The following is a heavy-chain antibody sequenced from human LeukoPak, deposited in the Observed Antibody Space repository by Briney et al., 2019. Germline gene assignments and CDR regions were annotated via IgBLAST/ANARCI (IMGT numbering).Heavy chain of an antibody. V-gene: IGHV4-59*01. D-gene: IGHD3-3*01. Sequence: SETLSLTCTVSGGSISSYYWSWIRQPPGKRLEWIGHIYYSGSTNSNPSLKSRVTISVDTSKNQFSLKLSSVTAADTAVYYCASRSSIWSGYQDTLYYFDSWGQGTLVTVSS. CDR1: GGSISSYY. J-gene: IGHJ4*02. CDR3: ASRSSIWSGYQDTLYYFDS. CDR2: IYYSGST.